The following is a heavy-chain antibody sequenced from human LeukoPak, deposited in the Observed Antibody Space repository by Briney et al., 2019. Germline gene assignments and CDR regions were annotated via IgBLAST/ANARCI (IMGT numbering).Heavy chain of an antibody. J-gene: IGHJ5*02. CDR3: ARKYSYRTQYNWFDP. CDR1: GGSISSSSYY. V-gene: IGHV4-39*01. D-gene: IGHD5-18*01. Sequence: SETLSLTCTVSGGSISSSSYYWGWIRQPPVKGLEWIGSIYYSGSTYYNPSLKSRVTISVDTSKNQFSLKLSSVTAADTAVYYCARKYSYRTQYNWFDPWGQGNLVTVSS. CDR2: IYYSGST.